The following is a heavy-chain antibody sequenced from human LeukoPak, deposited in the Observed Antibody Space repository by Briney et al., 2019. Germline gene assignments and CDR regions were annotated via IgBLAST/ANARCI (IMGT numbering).Heavy chain of an antibody. D-gene: IGHD3-3*01. CDR2: INHSGST. V-gene: IGHV4-34*01. J-gene: IGHJ5*02. CDR1: GGSFSGYY. CDR3: ARDPIYYDFWSGSNWFDP. Sequence: SETLSLTCAVYGGSFSGYYWSWIRQPPGKGLEWIGEINHSGSTNYNPSLKSRVTISVDTSKNQFSLKLSSVTAADTAVYYCARDPIYYDFWSGSNWFDPWGQGTLVTVSS.